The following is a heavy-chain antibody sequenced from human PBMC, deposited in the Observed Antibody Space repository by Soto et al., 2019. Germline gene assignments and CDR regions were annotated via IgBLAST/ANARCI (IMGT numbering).Heavy chain of an antibody. Sequence: QVQLVEAGGGVVQPGRSLRLACSASGFSFSTNGMHWVRQAPGSGLEWVAVIWYDGSKQHYGDSVRGRFTTSRDDSKNTVYLQMDSLRVEDTAVYFCARDAGKGVAPDYWGQGTLVTVSS. D-gene: IGHD6-19*01. CDR2: IWYDGSKQ. CDR1: GFSFSTNG. J-gene: IGHJ4*02. V-gene: IGHV3-33*01. CDR3: ARDAGKGVAPDY.